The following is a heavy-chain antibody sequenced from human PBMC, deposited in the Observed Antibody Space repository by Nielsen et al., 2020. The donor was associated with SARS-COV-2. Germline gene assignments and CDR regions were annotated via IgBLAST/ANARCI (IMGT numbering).Heavy chain of an antibody. CDR3: AKVTRRGYCTNGVCYSDY. CDR1: GFNVSNTF. J-gene: IGHJ4*02. Sequence: GESLKISCAAFGFNVSNTFMTWVRQAPGKGLEWVSAISGSGGSTYYADSVKGRFTISRDNSRNTLYLQMNSLRAEDTAVYYCAKVTRRGYCTNGVCYSDYWGQGTLVTVSS. D-gene: IGHD2-8*01. CDR2: ISGSGGST. V-gene: IGHV3-23*01.